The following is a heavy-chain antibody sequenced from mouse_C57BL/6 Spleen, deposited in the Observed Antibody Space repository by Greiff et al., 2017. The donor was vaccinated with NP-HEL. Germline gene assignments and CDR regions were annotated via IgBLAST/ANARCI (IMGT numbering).Heavy chain of an antibody. Sequence: EVQLVESGGGLVKPGGSLKLSCAASGFTFSDYGMHWVRQAPEKGLEWVAYISSGSSTIYYADTVKGRFTISRDNAKNTLFLQMTSLRSEDTAMYYCARPYSNYVSYAMDYWGQGTSVTVSS. J-gene: IGHJ4*01. D-gene: IGHD2-5*01. CDR3: ARPYSNYVSYAMDY. V-gene: IGHV5-17*01. CDR1: GFTFSDYG. CDR2: ISSGSSTI.